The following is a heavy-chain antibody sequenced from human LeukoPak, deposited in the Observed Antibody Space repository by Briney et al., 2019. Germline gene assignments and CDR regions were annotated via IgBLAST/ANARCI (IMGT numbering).Heavy chain of an antibody. V-gene: IGHV4-59*08. J-gene: IGHJ4*02. CDR3: ASHRTYYFDY. Sequence: PSETLSLTCTVSGGSISSYYWSWIRQPPGKGLEWIGYIYYSGSTNYNPSLKSRVTISVDTSKNQFSLKLSSVTAADTAVYYCASHRTYYFDYWGQGTLVTVSS. CDR2: IYYSGST. CDR1: GGSISSYY.